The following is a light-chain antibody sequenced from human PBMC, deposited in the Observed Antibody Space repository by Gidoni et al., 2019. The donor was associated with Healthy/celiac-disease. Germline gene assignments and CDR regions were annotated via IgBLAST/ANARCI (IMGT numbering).Light chain of an antibody. CDR3: SSYAGSNNFRV. V-gene: IGLV2-8*01. J-gene: IGLJ2*01. CDR1: SSAVGGYHY. Sequence: QSALTQPPSASGSPGQSVTIPCTGTSSAVGGYHYVSWYQQHPGKAPKLMIYEVSKRPSGVPDRFSGSKSGNTASLTVSGLQAEDEADYYCSSYAGSNNFRVFGGGTKLTVL. CDR2: EVS.